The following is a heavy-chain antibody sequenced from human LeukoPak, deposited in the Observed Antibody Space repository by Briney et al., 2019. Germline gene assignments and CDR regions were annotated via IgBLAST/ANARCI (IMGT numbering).Heavy chain of an antibody. V-gene: IGHV3-30*02. J-gene: IGHJ3*02. CDR1: GFTFSNYG. D-gene: IGHD7-27*01. CDR3: AATAIWGSRGAFDI. Sequence: GGSLRLSCAASGFTFSNYGMHWVRQAPGKGLEWVAFIRYDGSNKYYADSVKGRFTISRDNSKNTLYLQMNSLRAEDTAVYYCAATAIWGSRGAFDIWGQGTMVTVSS. CDR2: IRYDGSNK.